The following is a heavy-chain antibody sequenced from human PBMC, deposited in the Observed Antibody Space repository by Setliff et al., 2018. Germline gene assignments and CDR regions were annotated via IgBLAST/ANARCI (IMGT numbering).Heavy chain of an antibody. D-gene: IGHD1-26*01. Sequence: VKVSCKASRGTFSSYGITWVRQAPGQGLEWMGGIIPIFGTTDYAQKFQGRVTITTDESTSTAYMEMSSLRSEDTAVYYCARERGDIVSTTSYYYYMDVWGKGTTVTV. V-gene: IGHV1-69*05. J-gene: IGHJ6*03. CDR1: RGTFSSYG. CDR2: IIPIFGTT. CDR3: ARERGDIVSTTSYYYYMDV.